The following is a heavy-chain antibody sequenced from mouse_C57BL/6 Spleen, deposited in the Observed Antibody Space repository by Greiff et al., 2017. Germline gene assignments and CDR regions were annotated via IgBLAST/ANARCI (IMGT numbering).Heavy chain of an antibody. CDR2: IYPGSGNT. CDR3: ARGGSYDYDGGGAMDY. Sequence: VQLQQSGAELVRPGASVKLSCKASGYTFTDYYINWVKQRPGQGLEWIARIYPGSGNTYYNEKFKGKATLTAEKSSSTAYMQLSSLTSEDSAVYFCARGGSYDYDGGGAMDYWGQGTSVTVSS. CDR1: GYTFTDYY. D-gene: IGHD2-4*01. J-gene: IGHJ4*01. V-gene: IGHV1-76*01.